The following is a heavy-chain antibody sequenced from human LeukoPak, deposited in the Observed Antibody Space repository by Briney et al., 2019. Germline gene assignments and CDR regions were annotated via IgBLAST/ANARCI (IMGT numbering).Heavy chain of an antibody. Sequence: GASVKVSCKASGYTFTGYYTHWVRQAPGQGLEWMGWINPNSGGTNYAQKFQGRVTMTRDTSISTAYMELSRLRSDDTAVYYCARDQNYYDSSGPGGYWGQGTLVTVSS. D-gene: IGHD3-22*01. CDR1: GYTFTGYY. V-gene: IGHV1-2*02. CDR3: ARDQNYYDSSGPGGY. CDR2: INPNSGGT. J-gene: IGHJ4*02.